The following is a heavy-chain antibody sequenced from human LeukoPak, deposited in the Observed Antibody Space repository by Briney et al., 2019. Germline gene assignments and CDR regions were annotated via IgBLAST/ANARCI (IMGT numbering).Heavy chain of an antibody. CDR2: IYHSGSA. D-gene: IGHD2-2*01. CDR1: GYSISSGYY. Sequence: PSETLSLTCTVSGYSISSGYYWGWIRQPPGKGLEWIGSIYHSGSAYYNPSLKSRVTISVDTSKNQFSLKLSSVTAADTAVYYCARGYCSSTSCYRMDVWGKGITVTVSS. J-gene: IGHJ6*04. V-gene: IGHV4-38-2*02. CDR3: ARGYCSSTSCYRMDV.